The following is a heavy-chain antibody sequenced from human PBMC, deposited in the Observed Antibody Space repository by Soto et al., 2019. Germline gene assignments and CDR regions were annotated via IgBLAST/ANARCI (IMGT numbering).Heavy chain of an antibody. CDR1: GFTVSNYN. Sequence: GSLRLSCAASGFTVSNYNMNWVRQAPGKGLEWISYISSSSSAIYYADSVKGRFTISRDNAKNSLYLQMNSLRDEDTAVYSCARGYCSGGSCPEFDYWGQGTLVTVSS. J-gene: IGHJ4*02. V-gene: IGHV3-48*02. D-gene: IGHD2-15*01. CDR2: ISSSSSAI. CDR3: ARGYCSGGSCPEFDY.